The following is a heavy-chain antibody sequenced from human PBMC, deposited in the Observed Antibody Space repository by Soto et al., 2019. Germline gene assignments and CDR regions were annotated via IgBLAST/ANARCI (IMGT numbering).Heavy chain of an antibody. Sequence: ASVKVSCKASGYTFTGYYMHWVRQAPGQGLEWMGWINPNSGGTNYAQKFQGWVTMTRATSISTAYMELSRLRSDDTAVYYCARDFLGSSSGYYRRIYYYYGMDVWGQGTTVTVSS. V-gene: IGHV1-2*04. J-gene: IGHJ6*02. CDR3: ARDFLGSSSGYYRRIYYYYGMDV. CDR2: INPNSGGT. D-gene: IGHD3-22*01. CDR1: GYTFTGYY.